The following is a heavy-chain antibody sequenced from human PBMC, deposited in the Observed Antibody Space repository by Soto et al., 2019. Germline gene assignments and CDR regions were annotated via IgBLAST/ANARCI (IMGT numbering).Heavy chain of an antibody. CDR3: AKDLYSSGWYS. CDR2: ISSNGGST. V-gene: IGHV3-64*01. J-gene: IGHJ5*02. Sequence: GGSLRLSCAASGFTFSSYAMHWVRQAPGKGLEYVSAISSNGGSTYYANSVKGRFTISRDNSKNTLYLQMNSLRAEDTAVYYCAKDLYSSGWYSWGQGTLVTVSS. D-gene: IGHD6-19*01. CDR1: GFTFSSYA.